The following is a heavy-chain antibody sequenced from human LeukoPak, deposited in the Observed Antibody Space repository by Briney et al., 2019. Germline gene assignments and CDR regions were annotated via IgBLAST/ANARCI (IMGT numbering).Heavy chain of an antibody. CDR3: ARVEMGY. D-gene: IGHD1-26*01. Sequence: PGGSLRLSCAASGFTFSSYAMHWVRQAPGKGLEWVAVISYDGSNKYYADSVKGRFTISRDNSKNTLYLQMDSLRAEDTAVYYCARVEMGYWGQGTLVTVSS. CDR2: ISYDGSNK. CDR1: GFTFSSYA. V-gene: IGHV3-30-3*01. J-gene: IGHJ4*02.